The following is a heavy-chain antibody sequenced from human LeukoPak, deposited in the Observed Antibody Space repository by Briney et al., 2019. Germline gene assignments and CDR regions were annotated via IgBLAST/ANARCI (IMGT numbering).Heavy chain of an antibody. Sequence: SETLSLTCTVSGGSISSHYWSWIRQPPGKGLEWIGSIYYSGTTYFNPSLKSRVTISVDTSKNQFSLKLSSVTAADTAVYYCARDIVNYYYMDVWGKGTTVTVSS. CDR3: ARDIVNYYYMDV. J-gene: IGHJ6*03. CDR1: GGSISSHY. CDR2: IYYSGTT. V-gene: IGHV4-59*11. D-gene: IGHD1-26*01.